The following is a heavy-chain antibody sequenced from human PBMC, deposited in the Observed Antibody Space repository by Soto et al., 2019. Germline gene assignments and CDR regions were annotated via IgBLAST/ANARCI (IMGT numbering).Heavy chain of an antibody. CDR2: ITWNSGRF. CDR1: GFTFDDYA. Sequence: EVKLIESGGGRVQPGNSLRLSCSVAGFTFDDYAMHWVRQVPGRGLEWVSGITWNSGRFAYAHSVQGRFTISRDNAKNCLYLQMNNLRLEDTHLYYCVKDRGQSAVLRAYDFWGPGTLVTVSS. J-gene: IGHJ4*02. CDR3: VKDRGQSAVLRAYDF. V-gene: IGHV3-9*01. D-gene: IGHD3-3*01.